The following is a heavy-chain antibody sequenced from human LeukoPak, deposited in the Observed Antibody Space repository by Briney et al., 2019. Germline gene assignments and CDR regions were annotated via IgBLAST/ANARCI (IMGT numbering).Heavy chain of an antibody. CDR2: INHSGST. D-gene: IGHD5-18*01. V-gene: IGHV4-34*01. CDR3: VRVQSWIQLWSRGGAFDI. CDR1: GGSFSGYY. Sequence: SETLSLTXAVYGGSFSGYYWSWIRQPPGKGLEWIGVINHSGSTNYNPSLKSRVTISVDTSKNQFSLKLSSVTAADTAVYYCVRVQSWIQLWSRGGAFDIWGQGTMVTVSS. J-gene: IGHJ3*02.